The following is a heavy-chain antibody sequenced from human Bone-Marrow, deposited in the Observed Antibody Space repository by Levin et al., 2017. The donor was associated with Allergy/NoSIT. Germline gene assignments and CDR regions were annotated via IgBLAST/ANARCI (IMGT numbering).Heavy chain of an antibody. J-gene: IGHJ4*02. D-gene: IGHD2-2*02. CDR3: ATTEECINTSCYRPFDN. V-gene: IGHV3-30-3*01. CDR2: LSSDGSNQ. Sequence: GGSLRLSCTASGFTFSSSAMHWLRQAPGKGLEWVAVLSSDGSNQYFADSMKGRFTISRDNSKSTLYLQMNSLRSEDTAMYYCATTEECINTSCYRPFDNWGQGTLVTVSS. CDR1: GFTFSSSA.